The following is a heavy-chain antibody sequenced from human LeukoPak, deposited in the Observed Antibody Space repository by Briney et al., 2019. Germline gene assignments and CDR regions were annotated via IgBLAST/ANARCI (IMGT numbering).Heavy chain of an antibody. J-gene: IGHJ6*03. CDR1: GFTFNSYA. Sequence: GGSLRLSCAASGFTFNSYATSWVRQAPGKGLEWVSGISGSGVNTYYADSVKGRFTISRDNSKNTLYLQMNSLRAEDTAVYYCAKLGGPYNWDYAGLNYMDVWGKGTTVTVSS. D-gene: IGHD1-7*01. CDR3: AKLGGPYNWDYAGLNYMDV. CDR2: ISGSGVNT. V-gene: IGHV3-23*01.